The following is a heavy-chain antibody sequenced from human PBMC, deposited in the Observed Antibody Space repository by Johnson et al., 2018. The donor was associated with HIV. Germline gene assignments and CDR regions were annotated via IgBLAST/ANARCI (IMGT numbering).Heavy chain of an antibody. CDR3: ARQPWDAFDV. CDR2: ISYDGSNK. CDR1: GFTVSSNY. Sequence: QVQLVESGGGLVQPGGSLRLSCAASGFTVSSNYMSWVRQAPGKGLEWVAVISYDGSNKYYADSVKGRFTISRDNAQNSLSLQMNSLRAEGTVVYYCARQPWDAFDVWGRGTMVTVSS. V-gene: IGHV3-30*05. J-gene: IGHJ3*01.